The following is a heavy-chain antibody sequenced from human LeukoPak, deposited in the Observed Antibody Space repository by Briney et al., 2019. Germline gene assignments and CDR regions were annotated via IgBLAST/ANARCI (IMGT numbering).Heavy chain of an antibody. V-gene: IGHV5-10-1*01. CDR3: ARLEEITFGGVIVIPEGY. Sequence: GESLRISCKGSGYSFTSYWISWVRQMPGKGLEWMGRIDPSDSYTNYSPSFQCHVTISADKSISTAYLQWSSLKASDTAMYYCARLEEITFGGVIVIPEGYWGQGTLVTVSS. D-gene: IGHD3-16*02. CDR1: GYSFTSYW. J-gene: IGHJ4*02. CDR2: IDPSDSYT.